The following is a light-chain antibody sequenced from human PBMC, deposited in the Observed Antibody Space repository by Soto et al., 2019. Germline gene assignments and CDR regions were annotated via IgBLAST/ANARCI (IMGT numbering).Light chain of an antibody. Sequence: DIHLTQSPSSLSASLGDTVTLTCRASQAISNYLHWYQHRPRTAPRLLIYAAYTLQEGVPSRFSGGGSGTNFTLTINSLQSDDFASYYCDHGFGMSPYSFGPGTKVEI. CDR1: QAISNY. CDR2: AAY. CDR3: DHGFGMSPYS. J-gene: IGKJ2*01. V-gene: IGKV1-39*01.